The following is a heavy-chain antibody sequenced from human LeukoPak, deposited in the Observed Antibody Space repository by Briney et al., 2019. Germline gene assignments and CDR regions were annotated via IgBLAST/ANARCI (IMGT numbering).Heavy chain of an antibody. V-gene: IGHV3-48*03. J-gene: IGHJ4*02. D-gene: IGHD3-3*01. CDR1: RFTFSSYE. CDR2: ISSSGSTR. Sequence: GGSLRLSCAASRFTFSSYEMNWVRQAPGKGLEWVSYISSSGSTRYYADSVKGRFTISRGNAKNSLYLQMDSLRAEDTAIYYCARDDLPWGYFDYWGQGTLVTVSS. CDR3: ARDDLPWGYFDY.